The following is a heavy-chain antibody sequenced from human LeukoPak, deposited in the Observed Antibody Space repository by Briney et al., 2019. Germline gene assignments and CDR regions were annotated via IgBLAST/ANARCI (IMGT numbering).Heavy chain of an antibody. J-gene: IGHJ4*02. CDR3: ARVTGSSWSFAY. D-gene: IGHD6-13*01. CDR2: INPNSGGT. Sequence: GASVKVSCKASGYTFTGYYMHWVRQAPGQGLEWMGRINPNSGGTNYAQKFQGRVTMTRDTSISTAYMELSRLRSDDTAAYYCARVTGSSWSFAYWGQGTPVTVSS. CDR1: GYTFTGYY. V-gene: IGHV1-2*06.